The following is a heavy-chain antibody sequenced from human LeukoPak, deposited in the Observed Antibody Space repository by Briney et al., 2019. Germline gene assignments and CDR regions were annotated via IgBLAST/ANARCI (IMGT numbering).Heavy chain of an antibody. D-gene: IGHD3-22*01. CDR3: AKGYDSSGYHDAFDI. J-gene: IGHJ3*02. V-gene: IGHV3-23*01. Sequence: PGGSLRLSCAASGFTFGSYAIYWVRQAPGKGLEWVSAISGSGGSTYYADSVKGRFTISRDNSKNTLYLQMNSLRAEDTAVYYCAKGYDSSGYHDAFDIWGQGTTVTVSS. CDR1: GFTFGSYA. CDR2: ISGSGGST.